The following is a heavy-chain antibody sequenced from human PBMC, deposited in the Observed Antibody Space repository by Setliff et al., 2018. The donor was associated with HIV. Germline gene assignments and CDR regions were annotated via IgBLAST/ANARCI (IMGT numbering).Heavy chain of an antibody. D-gene: IGHD6-13*01. V-gene: IGHV4-4*07. CDR2: IYTSGST. CDR3: ARGAIAATGDFDY. Sequence: SETLSLTCTVSGGFISSYYWNWIRQPAGKGLEWIGRIYTSGSTNYNPSLKSRVTVSVDTSKNQFSLRLSSVTAADTAVYYCARGAIAATGDFDYWGQGTLVTVSS. CDR1: GGFISSYY. J-gene: IGHJ4*02.